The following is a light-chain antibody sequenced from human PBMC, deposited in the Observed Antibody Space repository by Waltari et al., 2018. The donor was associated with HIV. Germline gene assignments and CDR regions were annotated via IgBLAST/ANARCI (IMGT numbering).Light chain of an antibody. CDR2: LNSDGSH. Sequence: QLVLTQSPSASASLGASVKLTCTLSRGHSSYAIAWHQQEPDKGLRYLMKLNSDGSHSKGDRIPDRSSGSSSGAEGYVTSSGLQSEDEADYCCQTCGTGIRGFGGGTKLTVL. CDR1: RGHSSYA. V-gene: IGLV4-69*01. CDR3: QTCGTGIRG. J-gene: IGLJ3*02.